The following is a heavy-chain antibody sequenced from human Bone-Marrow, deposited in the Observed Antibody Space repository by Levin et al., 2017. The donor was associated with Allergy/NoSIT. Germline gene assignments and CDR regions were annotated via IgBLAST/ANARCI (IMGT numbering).Heavy chain of an antibody. J-gene: IGHJ1*01. CDR2: INPNSGGT. CDR1: GYTFTGYY. D-gene: IGHD3-22*01. Sequence: ASVKVSCKASGYTFTGYYMHWVRQAPGQGLEWMGWINPNSGGTNYAQKFQGRVTMTRDTSISTAYMELSRLRSDDTAVYYCARGSPSYYYDSSGYSEYFQHWGQGTLVTVSS. V-gene: IGHV1-2*02. CDR3: ARGSPSYYYDSSGYSEYFQH.